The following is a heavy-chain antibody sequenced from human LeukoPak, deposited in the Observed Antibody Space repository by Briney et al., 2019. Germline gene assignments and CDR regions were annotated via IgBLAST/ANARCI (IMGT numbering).Heavy chain of an antibody. CDR3: AREKIGTGTVLGKDYYYMDV. Sequence: SETLSLTCTVSGGSISSYYWSWIRQPPGKGLEWIGYIYYSGSTNYNPSLKSRVTISVDTSKNQFSLKLSSVTAADTAMYYCAREKIGTGTVLGKDYYYMDVWGKATTVTVSS. J-gene: IGHJ6*03. D-gene: IGHD3-16*01. V-gene: IGHV4-59*12. CDR2: IYYSGST. CDR1: GGSISSYY.